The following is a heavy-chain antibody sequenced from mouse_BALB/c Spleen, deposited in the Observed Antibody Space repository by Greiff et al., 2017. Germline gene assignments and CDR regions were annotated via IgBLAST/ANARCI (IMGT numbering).Heavy chain of an antibody. D-gene: IGHD1-1*01. V-gene: IGHV14-3*02. Sequence: VQLKESGAELVKPGASVKLSCTASGFNIKDTYMHWVKQRPEQGLEWIGRIDPANGNTKYDPKFQGKATITADTSSNTAYLQLSSLTSEDTAVYYCARSTTVVPYAMDYWGQGTSVTVSS. CDR1: GFNIKDTY. CDR2: IDPANGNT. CDR3: ARSTTVVPYAMDY. J-gene: IGHJ4*01.